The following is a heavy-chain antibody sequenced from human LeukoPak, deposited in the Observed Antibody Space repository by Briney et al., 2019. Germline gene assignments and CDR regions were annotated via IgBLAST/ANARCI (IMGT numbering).Heavy chain of an antibody. Sequence: PGGSLRLSCAASGFTFSSYSMNWVRQAPGKGLEWVSYISSSSSTIYYADSVKGRFTISRDNAKNSVYLQMNSLRAEDTAVYYCARDGAYYYDSSGYYFPSRFDYWGQGTLVTVSS. V-gene: IGHV3-48*04. CDR3: ARDGAYYYDSSGYYFPSRFDY. CDR1: GFTFSSYS. J-gene: IGHJ4*02. D-gene: IGHD3-22*01. CDR2: ISSSSSTI.